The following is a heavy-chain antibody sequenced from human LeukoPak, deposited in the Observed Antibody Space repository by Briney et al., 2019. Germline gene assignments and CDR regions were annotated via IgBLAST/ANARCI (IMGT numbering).Heavy chain of an antibody. Sequence: PSETLSLTCTVSGGSISSYYWSWIRQPAGKGLEWIGRIYTSGSTNYNPSLKSRVTMSVDTSKNQFSLKLSSVTAADTAVYYCARALYGSGSYYNHMDVWGKGTTVTISS. CDR1: GGSISSYY. CDR3: ARALYGSGSYYNHMDV. CDR2: IYTSGST. D-gene: IGHD3-10*01. V-gene: IGHV4-4*07. J-gene: IGHJ6*03.